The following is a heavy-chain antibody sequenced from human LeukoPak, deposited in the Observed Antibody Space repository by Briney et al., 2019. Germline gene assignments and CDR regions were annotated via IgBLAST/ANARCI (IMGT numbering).Heavy chain of an antibody. CDR2: INGGGSFI. CDR3: AKEAGLIKGWLDP. D-gene: IGHD3-22*01. J-gene: IGHJ5*02. Sequence: GGSLTLSCAASGFTFDDYAIHSRHWVRQARGKSLEYVSFINGGGSFIYYADSAQGRFTISRDTNKHSLYLEMNSLRTEDSGFYYCAKEAGLIKGWLDPWGQGTLVTVSS. V-gene: IGHV3-43*02. CDR1: GFTFDDYA.